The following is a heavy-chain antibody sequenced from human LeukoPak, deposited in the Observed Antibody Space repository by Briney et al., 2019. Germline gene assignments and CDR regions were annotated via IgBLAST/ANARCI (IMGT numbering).Heavy chain of an antibody. CDR1: GFTVSSNY. Sequence: GGSLRLSCAASGFTVSSNYMSWVRQAPGKGLEWVSDMYSGGSRYYADSVKGRFTISRDSSRNTVYLQMNSLRAEDTAVYFCARAIQQTTILWWWYAFDIWGQGTMVTVSS. D-gene: IGHD2-21*01. V-gene: IGHV3-53*01. CDR3: ARAIQQTTILWWWYAFDI. CDR2: MYSGGSR. J-gene: IGHJ3*02.